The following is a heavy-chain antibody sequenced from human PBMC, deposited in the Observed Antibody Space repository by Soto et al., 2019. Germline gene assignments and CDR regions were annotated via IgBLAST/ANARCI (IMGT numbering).Heavy chain of an antibody. V-gene: IGHV4-34*01. CDR3: ARKRYFDWLRGYYYGMDV. J-gene: IGHJ6*02. D-gene: IGHD3-9*01. CDR1: GGSFSDYY. CDR2: INHSGST. Sequence: SETLSLTYAVDGGSFSDYYWSWIRQPPGKGLEWIGEINHSGSTNYNPSLKSRVTISVDTSKNQFSLKLSSVTAADTAVYYCARKRYFDWLRGYYYGMDVWGQGTTVTVSS.